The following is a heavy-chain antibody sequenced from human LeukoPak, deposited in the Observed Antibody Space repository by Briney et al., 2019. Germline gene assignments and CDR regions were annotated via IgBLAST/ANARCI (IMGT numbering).Heavy chain of an antibody. Sequence: GSVKVSCKASGYTFTSYGISWVRQAPGQGLEWMGWISAYNGNTNYAQKLQGRVTMTTDTSTSTAYMELRSLRSDDTAVYYCARVGKRATTGRWIWFDPWGQGTLVTVSS. J-gene: IGHJ5*02. CDR3: ARVGKRATTGRWIWFDP. CDR1: GYTFTSYG. CDR2: ISAYNGNT. D-gene: IGHD1-26*01. V-gene: IGHV1-18*01.